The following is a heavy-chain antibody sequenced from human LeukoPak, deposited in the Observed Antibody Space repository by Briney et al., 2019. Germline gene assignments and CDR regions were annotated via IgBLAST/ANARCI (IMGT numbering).Heavy chain of an antibody. CDR2: INPNSGGT. V-gene: IGHV1-2*02. CDR1: GYTFTGYY. D-gene: IGHD1-26*01. Sequence: ASVKVSCKASGYTFTGYYMHWVRQAPGQGLEWMGWINPNSGGTNYAQKFQGRVTMTRDTSISTAYMELSRLRSDDTAVYYCARDYRGDMFLGFYYYMDVWGKGTTVTISS. J-gene: IGHJ6*03. CDR3: ARDYRGDMFLGFYYYMDV.